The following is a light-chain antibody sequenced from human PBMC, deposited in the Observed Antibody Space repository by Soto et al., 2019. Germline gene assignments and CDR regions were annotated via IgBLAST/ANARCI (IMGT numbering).Light chain of an antibody. CDR2: DAS. Sequence: EFVLTESPGTMSKYRWERATLSCRASQSVSDNYLAWYQQKPGQAPRLLIYDASNRATGLPARFSGSGSGTDFTLTISSLEPEDFAVYYCQQRQNSITFGQGTRLEIK. CDR1: QSVSDNY. V-gene: IGKV3-11*01. J-gene: IGKJ5*01. CDR3: QQRQNSIT.